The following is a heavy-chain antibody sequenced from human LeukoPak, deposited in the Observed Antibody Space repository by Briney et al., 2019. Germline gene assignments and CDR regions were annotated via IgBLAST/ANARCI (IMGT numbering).Heavy chain of an antibody. D-gene: IGHD2-2*01. Sequence: PSETLSLTCTVSGGSISSGSYYWSWIRQPAGKGLEWIGRIYTSGSTNYNPSLKSRVTISVDTSKNQFSLKLSSVTAADTAVYYCAGATTYCSSTSCPLAGNWFDPWGQGTLVTVSS. CDR3: AGATTYCSSTSCPLAGNWFDP. V-gene: IGHV4-61*02. CDR1: GGSISSGSYY. J-gene: IGHJ5*02. CDR2: IYTSGST.